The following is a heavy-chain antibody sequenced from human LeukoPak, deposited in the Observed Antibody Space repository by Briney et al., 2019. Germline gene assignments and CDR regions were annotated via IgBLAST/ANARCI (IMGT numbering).Heavy chain of an antibody. Sequence: SETLSLTCTVSGYSISSGYYWGWIRQPPGKGLEWIGSIYHSGSTYYNPSLKSRVTISVDTSKNQFPLKLSSVTAADTAVYYCARVVYSGYDFRGAMDVWGKGTTVTVSS. D-gene: IGHD5-12*01. CDR1: GYSISSGYY. J-gene: IGHJ6*03. CDR2: IYHSGST. V-gene: IGHV4-38-2*02. CDR3: ARVVYSGYDFRGAMDV.